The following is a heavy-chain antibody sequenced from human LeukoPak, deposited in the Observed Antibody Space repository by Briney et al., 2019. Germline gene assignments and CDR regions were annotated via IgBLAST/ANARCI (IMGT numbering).Heavy chain of an antibody. Sequence: SGGCLRLSCTASGFTFSAYAMSWFRQAPGKGLEWVATVTHSGITTYYADSVKGRFTISRDNSKNTLYLQMNSLRAEDATLYSCTKPYDAGTYSRHYFYDYWGQGTLVTVSS. CDR3: TKPYDAGTYSRHYFYDY. J-gene: IGHJ4*02. V-gene: IGHV3-23*01. CDR1: GFTFSAYA. CDR2: VTHSGITT. D-gene: IGHD3-10*01.